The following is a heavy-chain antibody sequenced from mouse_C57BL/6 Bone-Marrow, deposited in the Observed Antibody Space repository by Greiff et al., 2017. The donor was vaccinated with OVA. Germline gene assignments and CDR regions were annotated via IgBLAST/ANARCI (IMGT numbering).Heavy chain of an antibody. Sequence: EVQLVESGGDLVKPGGSLKLSCAASGFTFSSYGMSWVRQTPDQRLEWVATISSGGSYTYYPDSVKGRFTISRDNAKNTLYLQMSSLKSEDTAMYYCARQKTGTLFAYWGQGTLVTVSA. CDR1: GFTFSSYG. J-gene: IGHJ3*01. V-gene: IGHV5-6*01. CDR3: ARQKTGTLFAY. CDR2: ISSGGSYT. D-gene: IGHD4-1*01.